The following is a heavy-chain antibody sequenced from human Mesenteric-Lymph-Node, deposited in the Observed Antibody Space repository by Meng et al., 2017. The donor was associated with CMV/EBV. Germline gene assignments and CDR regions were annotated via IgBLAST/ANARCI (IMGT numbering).Heavy chain of an antibody. J-gene: IGHJ6*02. CDR2: LSGSGGTT. D-gene: IGHD2-2*01. CDR1: GFSFSTHA. V-gene: IGHV3-23*01. CDR3: AKDKGEVVRLIGLDV. Sequence: GESLKISCEASGFSFSTHAMSWVRQAPGKGLEWVSALSGSGGTTFYADSVKGRFTISRDNSKNTVYLQMNSLGVEDTAVYFCAKDKGEVVRLIGLDVWGQGTTVTVSS.